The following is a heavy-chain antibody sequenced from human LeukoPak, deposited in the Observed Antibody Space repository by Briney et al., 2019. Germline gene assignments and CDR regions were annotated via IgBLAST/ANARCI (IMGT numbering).Heavy chain of an antibody. CDR2: IYYTGTT. CDR1: GASISNSSHY. V-gene: IGHV4-39*07. Sequence: SETLSLTCIVSGASISNSSHYWGWIRQPPGKGLEWIGNIYYTGTTYYAPSLKSRVTISIDTSKRQFSLKVSSVTAADTAVYFCARVVAVPGTFPDSWGQGTLVTVSS. J-gene: IGHJ4*02. D-gene: IGHD6-19*01. CDR3: ARVVAVPGTFPDS.